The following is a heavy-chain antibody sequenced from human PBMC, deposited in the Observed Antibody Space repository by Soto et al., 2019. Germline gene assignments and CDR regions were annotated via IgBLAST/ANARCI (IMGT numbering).Heavy chain of an antibody. CDR2: ISAYNGNT. CDR1: GYTFTSYG. J-gene: IGHJ5*02. V-gene: IGHV1-18*01. Sequence: QVQLVQSGAEVKKPGASVKVSCKASGYTFTSYGISWVRQAPGQGLEWMGWISAYNGNTNYARKLQGRVTMTTDTSTSTDYMELRRLRSHDTAVYYCGRSSASSYWFAPCRQRTLVTVSS. D-gene: IGHD1-26*01. CDR3: GRSSASSYWFAP.